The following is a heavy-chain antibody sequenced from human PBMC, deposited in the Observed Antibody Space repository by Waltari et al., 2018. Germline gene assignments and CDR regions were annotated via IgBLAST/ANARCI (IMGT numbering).Heavy chain of an antibody. D-gene: IGHD7-27*01. CDR2: ITSKSDGATT. V-gene: IGHV3-15*01. J-gene: IGHJ4*01. CDR3: TTLDAPWGG. Sequence: EVQMVESAGGSMKPGDSLRLSCVASGFRFTPAWLTWVRQAPGKGLEWVGRITSKSDGATTDYAAPVKGRFSISREDSQNMVFLQMNSLRTEDTAVYFCTTLDAPWGGWGHGTLVTVSS. CDR1: GFRFTPAW.